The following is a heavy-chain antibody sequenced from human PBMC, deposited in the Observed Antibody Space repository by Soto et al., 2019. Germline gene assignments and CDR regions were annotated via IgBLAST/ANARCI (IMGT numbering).Heavy chain of an antibody. CDR3: ARHYICRGGDCYYYGMDV. CDR2: IDPSDSYI. D-gene: IGHD3-16*01. V-gene: IGHV5-10-1*01. J-gene: IGHJ6*02. Sequence: GESLKISCKGSGYSFTKYWISWVRQMPGKGLEWMGRIDPSDSYINYSPSFQGHVTISADKSINTAYLQWSSLRASDTAIYYCARHYICRGGDCYYYGMDVWGQGTTVTV. CDR1: GYSFTKYW.